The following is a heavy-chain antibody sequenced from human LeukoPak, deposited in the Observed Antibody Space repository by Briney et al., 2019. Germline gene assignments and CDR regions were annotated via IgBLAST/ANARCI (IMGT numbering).Heavy chain of an antibody. CDR2: IYHSGST. V-gene: IGHV4-38-2*02. CDR1: GYSISSGYY. J-gene: IGHJ6*03. CDR3: ARGPYYYYMDV. Sequence: SETLSLTCTVSGYSISSGYYWGWIRQPPGKGLEWIGSIYHSGSTYYNPSLKSRVTISVDTSKNQFSLKLSSVTAADTAVYYCARGPYYYYMDVWGKGTTVTVSS.